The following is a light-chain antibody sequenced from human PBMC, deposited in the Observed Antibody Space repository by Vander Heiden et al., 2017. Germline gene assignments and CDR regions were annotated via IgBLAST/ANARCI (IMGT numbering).Light chain of an antibody. V-gene: IGKV1-33*01. Sequence: IQLIPSPSSLSASVGDRVTITCRASQGISNYLNWYQQKPGKAPKLLIYDASNLETGVPSRFSGSGSGTEFTLTISSLQPEDIATYYCQQYDNTPHTFGGGTKVEIK. CDR1: QGISNY. CDR2: DAS. CDR3: QQYDNTPHT. J-gene: IGKJ4*01.